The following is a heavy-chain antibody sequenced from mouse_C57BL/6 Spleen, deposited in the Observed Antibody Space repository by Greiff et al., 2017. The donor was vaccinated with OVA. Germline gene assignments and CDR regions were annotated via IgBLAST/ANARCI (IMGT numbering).Heavy chain of an antibody. CDR3: ATGGNYDY. CDR2: ISSGSSTI. Sequence: DVHLVESGGGLVKPGGSLKLSCAASGFTFSDYGMHWVRQAPEKGLEWVAYISSGSSTIYYADTVKGRFTISRDNAKNTLFLQMTSLRSEDTAMYYCATGGNYDYWGQGTTLTVSS. D-gene: IGHD2-1*01. J-gene: IGHJ2*01. CDR1: GFTFSDYG. V-gene: IGHV5-17*01.